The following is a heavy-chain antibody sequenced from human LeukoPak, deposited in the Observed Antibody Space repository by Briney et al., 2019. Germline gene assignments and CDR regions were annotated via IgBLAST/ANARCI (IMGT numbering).Heavy chain of an antibody. CDR1: GFTFSSYS. CDR3: AREREVRGVLTSRLLDYYMDV. V-gene: IGHV3-48*04. CDR2: ISWNSGTR. D-gene: IGHD3-10*01. Sequence: PGGSLRLSCAASGFTFSSYSMNWVRQAPGKGLEWVSGISWNSGTRGYADSVKGRFTISRDNAKNSLYLQMNSLRAEDTAIYYCAREREVRGVLTSRLLDYYMDVWGKGTTVTISS. J-gene: IGHJ6*03.